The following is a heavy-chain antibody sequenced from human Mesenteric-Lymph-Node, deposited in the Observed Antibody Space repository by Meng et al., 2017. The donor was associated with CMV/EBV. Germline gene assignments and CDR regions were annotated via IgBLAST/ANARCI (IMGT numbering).Heavy chain of an antibody. CDR2: IIPIFGTA. CDR1: GGTFSSYA. D-gene: IGHD3-9*01. J-gene: IGHJ4*02. V-gene: IGHV1-69*06. CDR3: ARVRYFDWDQYYFDY. Sequence: SGGTFSSYAISWVRQAPGQGLEWMGEIIPIFGTANYAQKFQGRVTITADKSTSTAYMELSSLRSEDTAVYYCARVRYFDWDQYYFDYWGQGTLVTVSS.